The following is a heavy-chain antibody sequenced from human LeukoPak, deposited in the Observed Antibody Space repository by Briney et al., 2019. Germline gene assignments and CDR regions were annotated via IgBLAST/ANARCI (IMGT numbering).Heavy chain of an antibody. V-gene: IGHV3-66*02. D-gene: IGHD5-18*01. J-gene: IGHJ6*03. CDR2: IYSGGST. CDR3: ARVQSLDTAMVPYYYYYMDV. CDR1: GLTVSSNY. Sequence: GGSLRLSCAASGLTVSSNYMSWVRQAPGKGLEWVSVIYSGGSTYYADSVKGRFTISRDNSKNTLYLQMNSLRAEDTAVYYCARVQSLDTAMVPYYYYYMDVWGKGTTVTVSS.